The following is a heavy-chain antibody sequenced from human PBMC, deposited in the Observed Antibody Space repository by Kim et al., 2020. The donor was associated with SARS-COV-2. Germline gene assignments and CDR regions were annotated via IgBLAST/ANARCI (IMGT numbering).Heavy chain of an antibody. CDR1: GGSISSYY. CDR2: IYYSGST. D-gene: IGHD6-13*01. V-gene: IGHV4-59*13. J-gene: IGHJ6*02. CDR3: ARDLIAAGGTPFLGGMDV. Sequence: SETLSLTCTVSGGSISSYYWSWIRQPPGKRLEWIGYIYYSGSTNYNPSLKSRVTISVDTSKNQFSLKLSSVTAADTAVYHCARDLIAAGGTPFLGGMDVWGQGTTVTVSS.